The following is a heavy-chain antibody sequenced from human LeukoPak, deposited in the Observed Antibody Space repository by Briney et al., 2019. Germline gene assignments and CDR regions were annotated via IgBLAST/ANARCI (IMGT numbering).Heavy chain of an antibody. V-gene: IGHV3-23*01. J-gene: IGHJ4*02. D-gene: IGHD3-10*01. CDR1: GFTFSSYA. CDR2: ISGSGGST. CDR3: AKSGAILLWFGELETGSYYFDY. Sequence: GGSLRLSCAASGFTFSSYAMSWVRQAPGKGLEWVSAISGSGGSTYYADSVEGRFTISRDNSKNTLYLQMNSLRAEDTAVYYCAKSGAILLWFGELETGSYYFDYWGQGTLVTVSS.